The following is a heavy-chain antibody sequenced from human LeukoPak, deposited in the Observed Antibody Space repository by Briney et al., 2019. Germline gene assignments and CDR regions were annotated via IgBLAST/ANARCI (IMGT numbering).Heavy chain of an antibody. D-gene: IGHD2-2*01. Sequence: ASVKVSCKASGYTFTSYGISWVRQAPGQGLDWMGWISAYNGNTNYAQKLQGRVTMTTDTSTSTAYMELRSLRSDDTAVYYCARDRDYCSSTSCYADNWFDPWGQGTLVTVSS. J-gene: IGHJ5*02. CDR1: GYTFTSYG. CDR3: ARDRDYCSSTSCYADNWFDP. CDR2: ISAYNGNT. V-gene: IGHV1-18*01.